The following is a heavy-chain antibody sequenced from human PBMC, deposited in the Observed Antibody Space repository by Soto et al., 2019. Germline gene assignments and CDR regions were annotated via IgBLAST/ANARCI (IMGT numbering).Heavy chain of an antibody. CDR3: ARAGYRGGRYDY. J-gene: IGHJ4*02. Sequence: QVQLVQSGAEVKKPGSSVKVSCKASGGTFSSYTISWVRQAPGQGLEWMGRIIPILGIANYAQKFQGRVTTXAXXSTSTADMELSSLRSEDTAVYYCARAGYRGGRYDYWGQGTLVTVSS. V-gene: IGHV1-69*02. CDR2: IIPILGIA. D-gene: IGHD6-19*01. CDR1: GGTFSSYT.